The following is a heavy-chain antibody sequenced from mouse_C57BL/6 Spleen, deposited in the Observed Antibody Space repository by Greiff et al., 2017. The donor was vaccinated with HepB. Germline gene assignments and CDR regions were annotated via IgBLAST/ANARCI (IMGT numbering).Heavy chain of an antibody. D-gene: IGHD1-1*01. V-gene: IGHV1-15*01. CDR3: ARKDYYYGSTYWYFDV. CDR2: IDPETGGT. J-gene: IGHJ1*03. CDR1: GYTFTDYE. Sequence: QVQLKESGAELVRPGASVTLSCKASGYTFTDYEMHWVKQTPVHGLEWIGAIDPETGGTAYNQKFKGKAILTADKSSSTAYMELRSLTSEDTAVYYCARKDYYYGSTYWYFDVWGTGTTVTVSS.